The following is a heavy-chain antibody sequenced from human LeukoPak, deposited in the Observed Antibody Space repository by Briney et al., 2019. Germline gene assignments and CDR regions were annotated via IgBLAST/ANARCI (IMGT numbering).Heavy chain of an antibody. CDR1: GVSISSSNSY. CDR3: ASSFSCIAARPDFVCWFDP. CDR2: IYYSGNT. V-gene: IGHV4-39*01. D-gene: IGHD6-6*01. J-gene: IGHJ5*02. Sequence: KPSETLSLTCTVSGVSISSSNSYWGWIRQPPGKGLEWIGSIYYSGNTYYNASLKSQVSISIDTSKIQFSLRLTSVTAADTAVYYCASSFSCIAARPDFVCWFDPWGQGTLVTVSS.